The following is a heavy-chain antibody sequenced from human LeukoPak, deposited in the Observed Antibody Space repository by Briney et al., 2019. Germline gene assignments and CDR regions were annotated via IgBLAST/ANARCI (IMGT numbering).Heavy chain of an antibody. J-gene: IGHJ6*04. D-gene: IGHD3-10*02. CDR3: AELGITMIGGV. Sequence: GGSLRLSCAASGFTFDDYAMHWVRQAPGKGLEWVSGISWNSSSIGYADSVKGRFTISRDNAKNSLYLQMNSLRAEDTAVYYCAELGITMIGGVWGKGTTVTISS. CDR2: ISWNSSSI. CDR1: GFTFDDYA. V-gene: IGHV3-9*01.